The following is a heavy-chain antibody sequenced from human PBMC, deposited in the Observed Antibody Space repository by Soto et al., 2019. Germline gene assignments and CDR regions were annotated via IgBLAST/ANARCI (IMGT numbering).Heavy chain of an antibody. D-gene: IGHD1-26*01. Sequence: GGSLRLSCAASGFTFRDYALTWVRQAPGKGLEWVSAVSAGGGGTYYADSVRGRFTISRDNSQNTLYLQMNGLRAEDTAVYYCAKDDGGSYEIPIGYWGQGTLVTVSS. CDR1: GFTFRDYA. CDR2: VSAGGGGT. J-gene: IGHJ4*02. CDR3: AKDDGGSYEIPIGY. V-gene: IGHV3-23*01.